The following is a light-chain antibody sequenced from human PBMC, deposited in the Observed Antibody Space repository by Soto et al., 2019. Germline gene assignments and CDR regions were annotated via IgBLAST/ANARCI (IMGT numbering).Light chain of an antibody. J-gene: IGLJ2*01. Sequence: QSTLTQPASVSGSPGHSITISCTGTNSDVGGYNYVSWYQQYPGKAPNLIIFEVSNRPSGVSNRFSGSKSGNTASLTISGLQAEDEADYYCNSYSSSDNVIFGGGTKVTVL. V-gene: IGLV2-14*01. CDR2: EVS. CDR1: NSDVGGYNY. CDR3: NSYSSSDNVI.